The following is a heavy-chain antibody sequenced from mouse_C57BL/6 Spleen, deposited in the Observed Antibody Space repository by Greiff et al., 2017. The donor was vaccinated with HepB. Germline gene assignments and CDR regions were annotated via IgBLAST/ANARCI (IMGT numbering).Heavy chain of an antibody. D-gene: IGHD1-1*01. CDR1: GYSFTGYY. CDR3: ARRSASYGSSPYFDY. V-gene: IGHV1-42*01. Sequence: EVQLQQSGPELVKPGASVKISCKASGYSFTGYYMNWVKQSPEKSLEWIGEINPSTGGTTYNQKFKAKATLTVDKSSSTAYMQLKSLTSEDSAVYDGARRSASYGSSPYFDYWGQGTTLTVSS. J-gene: IGHJ2*01. CDR2: INPSTGGT.